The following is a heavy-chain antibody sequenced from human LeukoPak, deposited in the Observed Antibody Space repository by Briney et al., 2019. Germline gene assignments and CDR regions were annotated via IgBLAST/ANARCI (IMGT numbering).Heavy chain of an antibody. CDR1: GGSFSGYY. CDR2: INHSGST. V-gene: IGHV4-34*01. CDR3: ARPPLPAATGRDAFDI. D-gene: IGHD2-2*01. Sequence: SETLSLTCAVYGGSFSGYYWSWIRQPPGKGLGWIGEINHSGSTNYNPSLKSRVTISVDTSKNQFSLKLSSVTAADTAVYYCARPPLPAATGRDAFDIWGQGTMVTVSS. J-gene: IGHJ3*02.